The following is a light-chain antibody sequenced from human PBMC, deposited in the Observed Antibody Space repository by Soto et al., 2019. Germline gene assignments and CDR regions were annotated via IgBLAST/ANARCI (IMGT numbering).Light chain of an antibody. Sequence: EIVLAQSPVTLSWSPGERATLSCRASQSVRSNFLAWYQQKPGQAPRLLIYGASNRATGIPDRFSGSGSGTDFTLTITRLEPEDFAMYYCQRYDSFRTFGQGTKVDIK. V-gene: IGKV3-20*01. CDR1: QSVRSNF. CDR2: GAS. J-gene: IGKJ1*01. CDR3: QRYDSFRT.